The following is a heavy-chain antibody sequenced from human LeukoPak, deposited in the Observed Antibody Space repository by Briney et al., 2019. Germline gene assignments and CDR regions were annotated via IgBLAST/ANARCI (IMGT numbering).Heavy chain of an antibody. CDR2: IYSGGST. J-gene: IGHJ6*02. D-gene: IGHD4-17*01. Sequence: GGSLRLFCAASGFTVSSNYMSWVRQAPGKGLEWVSVIYSGGSTYYADSVKGRFTISRHNSKNTLYLQMNSLRAEDTAVYYCASLRYGDYYYYYGMDVWGQGTTVTVSS. CDR3: ASLRYGDYYYYYGMDV. V-gene: IGHV3-53*04. CDR1: GFTVSSNY.